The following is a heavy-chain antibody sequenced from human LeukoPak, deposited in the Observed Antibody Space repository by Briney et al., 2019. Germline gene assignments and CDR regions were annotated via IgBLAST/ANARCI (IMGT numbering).Heavy chain of an antibody. V-gene: IGHV1-18*01. J-gene: IGHJ4*02. D-gene: IGHD5-18*01. CDR2: INAYNGNT. CDR1: GYTFSSYG. CDR3: ARDQGIYNYRIIDS. Sequence: ASVKVSCKASGYTFSSYGFSWVRQAPGQGLEWMGWINAYNGNTNYAQNLQGRVTMTTDTSTSTAYMELRSLRSDDTAVYYCARDQGIYNYRIIDSWGQGTLVTVSS.